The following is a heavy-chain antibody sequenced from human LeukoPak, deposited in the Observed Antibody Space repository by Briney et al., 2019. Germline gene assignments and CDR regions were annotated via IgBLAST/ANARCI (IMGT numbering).Heavy chain of an antibody. V-gene: IGHV4-59*01. D-gene: IGHD4-17*01. CDR2: VYYSGST. CDR1: GTSIKNYY. CDR3: AASLYGDYEADF. J-gene: IGHJ4*02. Sequence: SETLSLTCTFSGTSIKNYYWSWIRQPPGKGLEWIGYVYYSGSTSYNPALESRVSISDGTSGNQVLLWLTSATAADTAVYFCAASLYGDYEADFWGPGILVTVSS.